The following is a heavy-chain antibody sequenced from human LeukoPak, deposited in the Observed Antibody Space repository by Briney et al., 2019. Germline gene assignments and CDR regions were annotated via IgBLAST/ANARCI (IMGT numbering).Heavy chain of an antibody. V-gene: IGHV3-15*07. CDR1: GFTFSSYG. J-gene: IGHJ4*02. Sequence: GRSLRLSCAASGFTFSSYGMHWVRQAPGKGLEWVGRIRSNSDGGTIDYAAPVKGRFTLSRDDSKTTLYLQMNSLRAEDTAVYYCARRYDGFDYWGQGTLVTVSS. CDR2: IRSNSDGGTI. CDR3: ARRYDGFDY. D-gene: IGHD3-3*01.